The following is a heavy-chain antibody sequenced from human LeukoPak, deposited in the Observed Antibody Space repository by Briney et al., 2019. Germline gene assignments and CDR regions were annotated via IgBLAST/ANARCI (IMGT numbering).Heavy chain of an antibody. CDR3: ARVAGDPIYYYYYMDV. CDR2: INDSGST. V-gene: IGHV4-34*01. CDR1: GGSFSGYY. Sequence: SSETLSLTCAVYGGSFSGYYWRWIRQSPGKGLEWIGEINDSGSTNYDPSLKSRVTISVDTSKNQISLRLTSVTAADTAVYYCARVAGDPIYYYYYMDVWGKGTTVTVSS. J-gene: IGHJ6*03. D-gene: IGHD7-27*01.